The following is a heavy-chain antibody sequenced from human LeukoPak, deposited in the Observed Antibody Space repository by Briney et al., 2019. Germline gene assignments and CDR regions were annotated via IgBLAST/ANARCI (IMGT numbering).Heavy chain of an antibody. V-gene: IGHV3-33*08. J-gene: IGHJ4*02. Sequence: GGSLRLSCAASGFTFSSYSMNWVRQAPGKGLEWVAVIWYDGSNKYYADSVKGRFTISRDNSKNTLYLQMNSLRAEDTAVYYCASAAGSGSYYREGIDYWGQGTLVTVSS. CDR3: ASAAGSGSYYREGIDY. D-gene: IGHD3-10*01. CDR1: GFTFSSYS. CDR2: IWYDGSNK.